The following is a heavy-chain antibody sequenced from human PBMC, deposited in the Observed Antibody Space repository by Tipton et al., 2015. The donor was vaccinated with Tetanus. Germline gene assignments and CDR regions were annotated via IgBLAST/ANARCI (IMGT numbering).Heavy chain of an antibody. V-gene: IGHV4-39*01. J-gene: IGHJ4*02. CDR3: ARHPPPYYYGSGSYLDY. Sequence: TLSLTRSVSGGSISGSSYYWSWIRQPPGKALEWIGSIYYSGSTFYHPSLQSRVTISVDTSKNQFSLRLSPVTAADTAVYFCARHPPPYYYGSGSYLDYWGQGTPVTVSS. CDR1: GGSISGSSYY. D-gene: IGHD3-10*01. CDR2: IYYSGST.